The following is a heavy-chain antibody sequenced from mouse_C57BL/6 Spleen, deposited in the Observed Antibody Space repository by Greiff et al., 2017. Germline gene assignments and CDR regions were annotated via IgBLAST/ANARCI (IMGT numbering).Heavy chain of an antibody. CDR2: INPGSGGT. D-gene: IGHD3-2*02. CDR1: GYAFTNYL. CDR3: ARDSSCYVGY. J-gene: IGHJ2*01. Sequence: VQLQQSGAELVRPGTSVKVSCKASGYAFTNYLIEWVKQRPGQGLEWIGVINPGSGGTNYNEKFKGKATLTADKSSSTAYMQLSSLTSEDSAVYFCARDSSCYVGYWGQGTTLTVSS. V-gene: IGHV1-54*01.